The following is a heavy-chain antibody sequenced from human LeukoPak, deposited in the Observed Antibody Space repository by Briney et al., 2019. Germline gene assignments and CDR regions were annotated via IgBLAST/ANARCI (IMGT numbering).Heavy chain of an antibody. CDR2: IKTDGSIT. CDR1: GFTFSSYW. CDR3: AKDSTSGWLLRPHNWFDP. J-gene: IGHJ5*02. Sequence: PGGSLRLSCAASGFTFSSYWMHWVRQAPGKGPVWVSRIKTDGSITDYADFVKGRFTISRDNAKNTLYLQMNSLRAEDTAVYYCAKDSTSGWLLRPHNWFDPWGQGTLVTVSS. D-gene: IGHD2-15*01. V-gene: IGHV3-74*01.